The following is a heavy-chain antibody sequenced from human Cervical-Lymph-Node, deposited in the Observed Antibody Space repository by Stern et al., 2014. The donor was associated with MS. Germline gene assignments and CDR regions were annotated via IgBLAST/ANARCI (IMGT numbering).Heavy chain of an antibody. D-gene: IGHD3-22*01. CDR3: AKDRGMIVVVTYSLDS. CDR2: ISYDGSNA. J-gene: IGHJ4*02. V-gene: IGHV3-30*18. CDR1: GFSFSSYG. Sequence: VQLVESGGIVVQPGRSLRLSCVASGFSFSSYGMHWVRQAPGKGLEWVAVISYDGSNAYYADSVKGRFTISRDNSKNTLYLQLNSLRAEDTAVYFCAKDRGMIVVVTYSLDSWGQGTLVIVSS.